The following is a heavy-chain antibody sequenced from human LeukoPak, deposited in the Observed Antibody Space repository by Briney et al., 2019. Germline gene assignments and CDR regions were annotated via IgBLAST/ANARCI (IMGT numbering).Heavy chain of an antibody. CDR2: ISNNGGYT. CDR3: ARDDGSSCFSY. J-gene: IGHJ4*02. V-gene: IGHV3-23*01. CDR1: GFTFSSSA. Sequence: GGSLRLSCAASGFTFSSSAMSWVRQAPGKGLEWVSAISNNGGYTYYADSVQGRFTISRDNAKNSLYLQMNGLRAEDTAVYYCARDDGSSCFSYWGQGTLVTVSS. D-gene: IGHD3-10*01.